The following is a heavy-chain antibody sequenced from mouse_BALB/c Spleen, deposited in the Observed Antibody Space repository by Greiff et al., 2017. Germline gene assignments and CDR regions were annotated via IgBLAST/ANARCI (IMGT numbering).Heavy chain of an antibody. Sequence: VQLQQSGAELMKPGASVKISCKATGYTFSSYWMEWVKQRPGHGLEWIGEILPGSGSTNYNEKFKGKATFTADTSSNTAYMQLSSLTSEDSAVYYCARGAYRYYFDYWGQGTTLTVSS. J-gene: IGHJ2*01. D-gene: IGHD2-14*01. CDR1: GYTFSSYW. CDR3: ARGAYRYYFDY. V-gene: IGHV1-9*01. CDR2: ILPGSGST.